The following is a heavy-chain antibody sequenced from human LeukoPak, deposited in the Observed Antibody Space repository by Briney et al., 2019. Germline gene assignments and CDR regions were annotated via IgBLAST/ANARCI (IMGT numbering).Heavy chain of an antibody. CDR2: ISYDGSNK. V-gene: IGHV3-30*09. Sequence: GGSLRLSCAASGFTFSSYAMPWVRQAPGKGLEWVAVISYDGSNKYYADSVKGQFAISRDNSKNTLYLQMNSLRAEDTAVYYCARDRRIVVVPAAADLWGQGTLVTVSS. D-gene: IGHD2-2*01. J-gene: IGHJ5*02. CDR1: GFTFSSYA. CDR3: ARDRRIVVVPAAADL.